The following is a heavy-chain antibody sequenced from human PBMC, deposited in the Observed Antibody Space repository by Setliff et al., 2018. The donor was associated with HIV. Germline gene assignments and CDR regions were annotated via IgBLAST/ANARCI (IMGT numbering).Heavy chain of an antibody. CDR2: INADNGNT. V-gene: IGHV1-3*01. D-gene: IGHD1-1*01. CDR1: GYTFTNHL. CDR3: ARERATGKPPLLNWYFDL. Sequence: ASVKVSCKASGYTFTNHLLYWVRQAPGQRLEWMGWINADNGNTRYSQKFQGRVTITRDTSASTAYMELSSLTSQDTAVYYCARERATGKPPLLNWYFDLWGRGALVTVSS. J-gene: IGHJ2*01.